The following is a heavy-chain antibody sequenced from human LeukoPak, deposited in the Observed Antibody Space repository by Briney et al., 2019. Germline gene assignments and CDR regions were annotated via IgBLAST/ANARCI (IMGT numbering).Heavy chain of an antibody. J-gene: IGHJ4*02. Sequence: PGGSLRLSCAASGFTFSSYEMNWVRQAPGKGLEWVTVISYDGSGDKYCADSVEGRFTISRDNSKNTVYLQMNSLRAEDTAVYYCAKAYDFWSGYPDYWGRGTLVTVSS. CDR1: GFTFSSYE. CDR2: ISYDGSGDK. D-gene: IGHD3-3*01. V-gene: IGHV3-30*18. CDR3: AKAYDFWSGYPDY.